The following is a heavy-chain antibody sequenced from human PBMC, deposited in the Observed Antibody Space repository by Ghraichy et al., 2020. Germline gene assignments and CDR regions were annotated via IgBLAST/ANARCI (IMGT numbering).Heavy chain of an antibody. Sequence: GESLNISCAASGFIFSSYAMSWVRQAPGKGLEWVSGISTSGGETYYGDSVKGRFTISRDNSRNTLYLQMNGLRADDTAVYYCAKDGVGCSSTSCYLDYWGQGTLVTVSS. V-gene: IGHV3-23*01. CDR1: GFIFSSYA. CDR3: AKDGVGCSSTSCYLDY. J-gene: IGHJ4*02. CDR2: ISTSGGET. D-gene: IGHD2-2*01.